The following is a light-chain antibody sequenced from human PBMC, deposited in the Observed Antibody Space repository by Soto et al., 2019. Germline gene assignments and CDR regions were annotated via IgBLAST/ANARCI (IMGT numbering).Light chain of an antibody. CDR1: QSVSSN. CDR2: GAS. Sequence: EIVMTQSPATLSVSPGERATLSCRASQSVSSNLAWYQQKPGQAPRLLIHGASTRATGIPARFSGSGAGTECTLTISSLQSEDFAVYYCQQYNNWPPNTFGQGTKLEIK. J-gene: IGKJ2*01. CDR3: QQYNNWPPNT. V-gene: IGKV3-15*01.